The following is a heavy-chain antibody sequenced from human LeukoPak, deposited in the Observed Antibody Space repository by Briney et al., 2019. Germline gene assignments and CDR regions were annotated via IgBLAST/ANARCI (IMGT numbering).Heavy chain of an antibody. J-gene: IGHJ4*02. V-gene: IGHV3-9*01. CDR1: GFTFDDYA. Sequence: GGSLRLSCAASGFTFDDYAMHWVRQAPGKGLEWVSGISWNSGSIGYADSVKGRFTISRDNAKNSLYLQMNSLRAEDTALYYCAKGAYGSGSYYNELGLDYFDYWGQGTLVTVSS. CDR3: AKGAYGSGSYYNELGLDYFDY. D-gene: IGHD3-10*01. CDR2: ISWNSGSI.